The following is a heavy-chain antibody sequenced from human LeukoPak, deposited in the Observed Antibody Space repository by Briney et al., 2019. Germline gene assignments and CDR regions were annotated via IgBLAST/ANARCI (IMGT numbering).Heavy chain of an antibody. V-gene: IGHV4-59*01. D-gene: IGHD2-15*01. CDR2: IYYSGST. Sequence: SETLSLTCTVSGGSISSYYWSWIRQPPGKGLEWIGYIYYSGSTNYNPSLKSRVTISVDTSKNQFSLKLSSVTAADTAVYYCARDGRGYCSGGSCYHYYGMDVWGKGTTVAVSS. CDR3: ARDGRGYCSGGSCYHYYGMDV. J-gene: IGHJ6*04. CDR1: GGSISSYY.